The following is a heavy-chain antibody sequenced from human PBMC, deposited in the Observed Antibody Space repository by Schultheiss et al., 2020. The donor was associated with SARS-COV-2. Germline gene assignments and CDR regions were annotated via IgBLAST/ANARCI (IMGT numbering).Heavy chain of an antibody. Sequence: SETLSLTCTVSGGSISSSSYYWGWIRQPPGKGLEWIGEINHGGSTNYNPSLKSRVTISVDTSKNQFSLKLSSVTAADTAVYYCARARTSGYYDSSGYYYFDYWGQGTLVTVSS. CDR2: INHGGST. CDR1: GGSISSSSYY. CDR3: ARARTSGYYDSSGYYYFDY. V-gene: IGHV4-39*07. J-gene: IGHJ4*02. D-gene: IGHD3-22*01.